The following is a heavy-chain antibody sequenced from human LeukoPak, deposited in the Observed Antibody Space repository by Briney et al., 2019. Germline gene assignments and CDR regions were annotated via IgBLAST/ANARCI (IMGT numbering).Heavy chain of an antibody. D-gene: IGHD2-15*01. Sequence: GGSLRLSCAASGFTFSSYEMNWVRQAPGKGLEWVSYISSSGSTIYYADSVKGRFTISRDNAKNSLYLQMSSLRAEDTAVYYCARDYSQARPFDYWGQGTLVTVPS. J-gene: IGHJ4*02. CDR3: ARDYSQARPFDY. CDR1: GFTFSSYE. CDR2: ISSSGSTI. V-gene: IGHV3-48*03.